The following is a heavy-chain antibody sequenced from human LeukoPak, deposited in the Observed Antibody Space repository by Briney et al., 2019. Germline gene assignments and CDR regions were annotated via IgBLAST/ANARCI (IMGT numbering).Heavy chain of an antibody. CDR3: ASGPSGYHNT. J-gene: IGHJ4*02. D-gene: IGHD5-12*01. Sequence: GGSLRLACAASGFTFSSYWMSWVRQAPGKGLEWVANIKQDGSEKYYVDSVKGRFTISRDNSKNTLYLQMNSLRAEDTAVYYCASGPSGYHNTGGQGTLVTVSS. V-gene: IGHV3-7*01. CDR1: GFTFSSYW. CDR2: IKQDGSEK.